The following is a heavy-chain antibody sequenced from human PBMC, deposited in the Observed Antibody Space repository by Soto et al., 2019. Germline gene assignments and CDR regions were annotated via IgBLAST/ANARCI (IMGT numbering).Heavy chain of an antibody. D-gene: IGHD4-4*01. V-gene: IGHV4-30-2*01. CDR1: GGSISSGPYA. J-gene: IGHJ4*02. Sequence: RSLTCAVSGGSISSGPYAWNWIRQPPGKGLEWIGYIFHSGFTSYNPSLKSRVSLSVDRSKNHFSLELNSVTAADTAVYYCARVGLHQRYYFDFWGQGALVTVSS. CDR3: ARVGLHQRYYFDF. CDR2: IFHSGFT.